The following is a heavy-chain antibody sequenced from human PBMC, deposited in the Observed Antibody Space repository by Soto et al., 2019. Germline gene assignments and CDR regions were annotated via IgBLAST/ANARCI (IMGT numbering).Heavy chain of an antibody. Sequence: QVQLVQSGAEVKKPGASVKVSCKASGYTFTSYRISWVRQAPGQGLEWMGWISAYNGHTNYAQKLQGRVNMTTDTSTSTAYMELRSLRYDDTAVYYCAGVDLEGRYFDPFDYWGQGTLVTVSS. CDR3: AGVDLEGRYFDPFDY. D-gene: IGHD3-9*01. CDR2: ISAYNGHT. V-gene: IGHV1-18*01. CDR1: GYTFTSYR. J-gene: IGHJ4*02.